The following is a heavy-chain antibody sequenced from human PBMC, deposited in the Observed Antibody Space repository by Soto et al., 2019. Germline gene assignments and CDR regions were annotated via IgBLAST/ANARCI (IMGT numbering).Heavy chain of an antibody. CDR2: IYYSGST. Sequence: SETLSLTCTVSGGSISSYYWSWIRQPPGKGLEWIGYIYYSGSTNYNPSLKSRVTISVDTSKNQFSLKLSSVTAADTAVYYCAVIAVAGSVDYWGQGTLVTVSS. J-gene: IGHJ4*02. D-gene: IGHD6-19*01. CDR3: AVIAVAGSVDY. CDR1: GGSISSYY. V-gene: IGHV4-59*01.